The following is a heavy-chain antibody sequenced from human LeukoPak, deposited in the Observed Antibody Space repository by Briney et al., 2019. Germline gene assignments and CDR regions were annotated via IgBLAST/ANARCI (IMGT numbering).Heavy chain of an antibody. V-gene: IGHV4-39*01. Sequence: PSETLSLTCTVSGGSISSSSYYWGWIRQPPGKGLEWIGSIYYSGSTYYNPSLKSRVTISVDTSKNQFSLKLSSVTAADTAVYYCARSYSSSWYFPLDYWGQGTLVTVSS. CDR2: IYYSGST. CDR3: ARSYSSSWYFPLDY. CDR1: GGSISSSSYY. D-gene: IGHD6-13*01. J-gene: IGHJ4*02.